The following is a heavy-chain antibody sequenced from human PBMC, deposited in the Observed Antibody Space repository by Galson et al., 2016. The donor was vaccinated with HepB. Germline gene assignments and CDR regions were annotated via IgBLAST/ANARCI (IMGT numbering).Heavy chain of an antibody. CDR3: ARGGKSFLENIWFDP. CDR1: GFTFNYYG. V-gene: IGHV3-23*02. J-gene: IGHJ5*02. CDR2: ISGSGGST. D-gene: IGHD3-16*01. Sequence: SLRLSCAASGFTFNYYGMDWVRQAPGKGLEWVSTISGSGGSTYYNPSLKSRVTISVDTSKNQFSLKLRSVTAADTAVYYCARGGKSFLENIWFDPWGQGTLVTVSS.